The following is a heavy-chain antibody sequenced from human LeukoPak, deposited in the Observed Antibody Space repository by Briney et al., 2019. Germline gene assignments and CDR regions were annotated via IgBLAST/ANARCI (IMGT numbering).Heavy chain of an antibody. CDR1: GFTVSSEY. V-gene: IGHV3-66*01. CDR2: IYSGGST. Sequence: GGSLRLSCVASGFTVSSEYISWVRQAPGKGLEWVSVIYSGGSTYYADSVKGRFTISRDNSKNTLYLQMNSLRAEDTAVYFCARSSDGDSDAFDIRGQGTMVTVSS. J-gene: IGHJ3*02. CDR3: ARSSDGDSDAFDI. D-gene: IGHD2-21*02.